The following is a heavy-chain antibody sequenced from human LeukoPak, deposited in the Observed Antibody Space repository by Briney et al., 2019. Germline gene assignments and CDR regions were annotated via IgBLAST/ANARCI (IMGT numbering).Heavy chain of an antibody. CDR1: GFTFSSYE. CDR3: ARDRIRGDY. D-gene: IGHD1-14*01. J-gene: IGHJ4*02. Sequence: GGSLRLSCAASGFTFSSYEMNWVRQAPGKGLEWVSYISSSGSTIYYADSVKGRFTISRDNAKNSLYLQVNSLRAEDTAVYYCARDRIRGDYWGQGTLVTVSS. CDR2: ISSSGSTI. V-gene: IGHV3-48*03.